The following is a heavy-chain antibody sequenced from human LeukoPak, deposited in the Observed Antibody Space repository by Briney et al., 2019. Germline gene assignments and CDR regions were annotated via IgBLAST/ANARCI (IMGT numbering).Heavy chain of an antibody. CDR1: GGTFSSYA. D-gene: IGHD4-17*01. Sequence: AASVTVSCKASGGTFSSYAISWVRQAPGQGLEWMGGIIPIFGTANYAQKFQGRVTITTDESTSTAYMELSSLRSEDTAVYYCASTNYGDYEYFDYWGQGTLVTVSS. CDR3: ASTNYGDYEYFDY. V-gene: IGHV1-69*05. CDR2: IIPIFGTA. J-gene: IGHJ4*02.